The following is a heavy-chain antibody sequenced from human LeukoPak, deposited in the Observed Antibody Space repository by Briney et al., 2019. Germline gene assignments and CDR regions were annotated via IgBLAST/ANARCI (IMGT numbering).Heavy chain of an antibody. CDR1: GGTFSSYA. V-gene: IGHV1-69*05. J-gene: IGHJ4*02. CDR2: IIPIFGTA. Sequence: GASVTVSFKASGGTFSSYAISWVRQAPGQGLEWMGGIIPIFGTANYAQKFQGRVTITTDESTSTAYMELSSLRSEDTAVYYCARGYTMIYYYFDYWGQGTLVTVSS. D-gene: IGHD3-22*01. CDR3: ARGYTMIYYYFDY.